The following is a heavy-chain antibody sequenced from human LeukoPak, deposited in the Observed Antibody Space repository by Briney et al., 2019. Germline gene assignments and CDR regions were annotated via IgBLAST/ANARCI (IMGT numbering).Heavy chain of an antibody. CDR3: AKVFGVGSPTDWGFDY. CDR1: GFTFSSYA. CDR2: ISGSGGST. D-gene: IGHD1-26*01. Sequence: GGSLRLSCAASGFTFSSYAMSWVRQAPGKGLEWVSAISGSGGSTYYADSVKGRFTTSRDNSKNTLYLQMNSLRAEDTAVYYCAKVFGVGSPTDWGFDYWGQGTLVTVSS. J-gene: IGHJ4*02. V-gene: IGHV3-23*01.